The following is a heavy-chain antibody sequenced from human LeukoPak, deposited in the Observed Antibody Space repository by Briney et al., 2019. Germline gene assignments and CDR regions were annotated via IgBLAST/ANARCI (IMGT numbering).Heavy chain of an antibody. CDR3: AKDEGSGRGMDYMDV. CDR2: ISYDGSRK. CDR1: RFSFSDYD. D-gene: IGHD1-14*01. J-gene: IGHJ6*03. Sequence: GGSLRLSCRASRFSFSDYDMHWVRQAPGKGLEWVAVISYDGSRKHYGDSVKGRFTISRDNSKNTLYLQMNSLRAEDTAVYYCAKDEGSGRGMDYMDVWGKGTTVTASS. V-gene: IGHV3-30*18.